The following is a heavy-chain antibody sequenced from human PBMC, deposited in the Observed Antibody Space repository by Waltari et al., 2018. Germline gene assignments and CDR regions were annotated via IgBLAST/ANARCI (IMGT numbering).Heavy chain of an antibody. J-gene: IGHJ4*02. Sequence: QVQLVQSGAEVKKPGSSVKVSCKASGGTFSSYAISWVRQAPGQGLEWMVGIIPIFGTENYPQKVQGRVTITADESTSTAYRELSSLRSEDTAVYYCASHDSSGYYRGYYFDYWGQGTLVTVSS. D-gene: IGHD3-22*01. CDR2: IIPIFGTE. V-gene: IGHV1-69*01. CDR1: GGTFSSYA. CDR3: ASHDSSGYYRGYYFDY.